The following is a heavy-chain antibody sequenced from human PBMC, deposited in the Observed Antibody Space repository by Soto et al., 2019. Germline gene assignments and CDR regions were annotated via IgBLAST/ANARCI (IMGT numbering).Heavy chain of an antibody. Sequence: PGGSLRLSCAASGFTFSSYAMSWVRQAPGKGLEWVSAISGSGGSTYYADSVKGRFTISRDNSKNTLYLQMNSLRAEDTAVYYCANPGGHIVVVPAALAWGQGTLVTVSS. J-gene: IGHJ5*02. V-gene: IGHV3-23*01. D-gene: IGHD2-2*01. CDR3: ANPGGHIVVVPAALA. CDR1: GFTFSSYA. CDR2: ISGSGGST.